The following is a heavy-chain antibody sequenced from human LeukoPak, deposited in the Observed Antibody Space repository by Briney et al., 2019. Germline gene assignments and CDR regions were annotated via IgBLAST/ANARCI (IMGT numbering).Heavy chain of an antibody. CDR3: ARVSAGSSGWSFDY. J-gene: IGHJ4*02. D-gene: IGHD6-19*01. CDR2: INPNSGGT. V-gene: IGHV1-2*02. Sequence: GASVNVSCKASGYTFTGHYMHWVRQAPGQGLEWMGWINPNSGGTNYAQKFQGRVTMTRDTSISTAYMELSRLRSDDTAVYYCARVSAGSSGWSFDYWGQGTLVTVSS. CDR1: GYTFTGHY.